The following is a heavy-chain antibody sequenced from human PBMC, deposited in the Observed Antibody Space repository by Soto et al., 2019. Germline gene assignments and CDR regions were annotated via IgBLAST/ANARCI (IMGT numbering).Heavy chain of an antibody. V-gene: IGHV3-30*04. D-gene: IGHD3-3*02. CDR3: AREGRLALFSYFDY. CDR1: GFTFSRYT. J-gene: IGHJ4*02. CDR2: ISDDGSNK. Sequence: QVQLVESGGGVVQPGRSLRLSCAASGFTFSRYTMHWVRQAPGKGLEWVAVISDDGSNKYSADSVKGRFTISRDNSKNTLYLQMNSLRAEDTAVYYCAREGRLALFSYFDYWGQGTLVTVSS.